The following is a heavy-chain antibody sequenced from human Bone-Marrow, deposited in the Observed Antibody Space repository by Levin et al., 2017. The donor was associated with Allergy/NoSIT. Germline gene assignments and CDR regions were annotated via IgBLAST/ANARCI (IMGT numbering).Heavy chain of an antibody. D-gene: IGHD6-6*01. J-gene: IGHJ4*02. CDR1: GGYFSGYY. CDR2: INHSGST. CDR3: AREESSSGPYYFDS. V-gene: IGHV4-34*01. Sequence: PSETLSLTCAVSGGYFSGYYWSWIRQPPGKGLEWIGEINHSGSTNYNPSLRGRVTISLDTPKNHFSLKLSSVTAADTAVYYCAREESSSGPYYFDSWGQGTLVTVSS.